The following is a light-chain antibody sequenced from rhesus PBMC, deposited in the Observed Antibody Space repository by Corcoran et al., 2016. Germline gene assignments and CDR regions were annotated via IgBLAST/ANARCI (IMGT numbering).Light chain of an antibody. CDR1: QSLVHSNGNTY. CDR2: KLS. V-gene: IGKV2-64*01. CDR3: GQGTHWPYS. Sequence: DVVMTQSPFSLPITPGQPASISCRSSQSLVHSNGNTYLSWYHQKPGQPPRLLIYKLSNRDPGVPGRFSGSGAGTDLTLKISRGEAEDVGVYYCGQGTHWPYSFGQGTKVEI. J-gene: IGKJ2*01.